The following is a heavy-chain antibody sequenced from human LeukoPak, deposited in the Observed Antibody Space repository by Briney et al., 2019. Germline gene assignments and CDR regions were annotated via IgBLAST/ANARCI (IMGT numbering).Heavy chain of an antibody. CDR2: IHSDGSST. Sequence: GGSLRLSCAASGFTFSNYWMHWVRQAPGKGLVWVSRIHSDGSSTAYADSVKGRFTISRDNAKNTLYLQMNSLRAEDTAVYYCARDRSRWSIAPDADVWGQGTTVTVSS. J-gene: IGHJ6*02. CDR3: ARDRSRWSIAPDADV. D-gene: IGHD2-15*01. V-gene: IGHV3-74*01. CDR1: GFTFSNYW.